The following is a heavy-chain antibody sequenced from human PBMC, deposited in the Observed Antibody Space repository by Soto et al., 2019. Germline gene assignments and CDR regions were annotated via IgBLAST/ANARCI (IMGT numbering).Heavy chain of an antibody. J-gene: IGHJ3*02. CDR1: GFAFGSSW. V-gene: IGHV3-7*05. Sequence: EVQLVESGGGLVQPGGSLRLSCAASGFAFGSSWMTWVRQAPGKGLEWVANIKGDGSAKSYLDSVRGRFTVSRDNAENSLFLQMNILRAEDTALYYCAGDVSPRSGGYYLYAFDIWGQGTMVTVSS. CDR3: AGDVSPRSGGYYLYAFDI. D-gene: IGHD6-25*01. CDR2: IKGDGSAK.